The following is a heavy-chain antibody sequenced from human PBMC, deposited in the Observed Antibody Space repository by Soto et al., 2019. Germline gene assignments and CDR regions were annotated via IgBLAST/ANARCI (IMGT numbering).Heavy chain of an antibody. CDR3: ARNRAKITMSPPDY. CDR2: INPSGGST. J-gene: IGHJ4*02. D-gene: IGHD3-10*02. Sequence: GASVEVSCKASGYTFTSYYMHWVLQAPGQGLEWMGIINPSGGSTSYAQKFQGRVTMTRDTSTSTVYMEPSSLRSEDTAVYYCARNRAKITMSPPDYWGQGTLVTVSS. V-gene: IGHV1-46*01. CDR1: GYTFTSYY.